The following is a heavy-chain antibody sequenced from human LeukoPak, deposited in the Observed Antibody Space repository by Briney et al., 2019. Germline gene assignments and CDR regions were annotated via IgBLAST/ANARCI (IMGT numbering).Heavy chain of an antibody. Sequence: GGSLRLSCAASGFTFSSYWMSWVRQAPGKGLEWVANIKQDGSEKYYVDSVKGRFTISRDNAKNSLYLQMNSLRAEDTAVYYCARPPPTSYYYDSSGQGDAFDIWGQGTMVTVSS. CDR3: ARPPPTSYYYDSSGQGDAFDI. CDR2: IKQDGSEK. V-gene: IGHV3-7*01. CDR1: GFTFSSYW. D-gene: IGHD3-22*01. J-gene: IGHJ3*02.